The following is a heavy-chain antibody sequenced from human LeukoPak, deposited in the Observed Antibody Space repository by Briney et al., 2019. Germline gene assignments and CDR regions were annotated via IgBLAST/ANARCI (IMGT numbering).Heavy chain of an antibody. D-gene: IGHD1-26*01. CDR1: GFTVSSNY. CDR2: IYSGGST. J-gene: IGHJ3*02. CDR3: ARGIVGALDAFDI. Sequence: PGGSLRLSCAASGFTVSSNYMSWVRQAPGKGLEWVSVIYSGGSTYYADSVKGRFTISRDNSKNTLYLQMNSLRAEDTAVYYRARGIVGALDAFDIWGQGTMVTVSS. V-gene: IGHV3-66*01.